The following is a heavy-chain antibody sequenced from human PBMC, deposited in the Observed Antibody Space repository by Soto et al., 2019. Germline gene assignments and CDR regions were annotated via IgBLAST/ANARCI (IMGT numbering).Heavy chain of an antibody. CDR1: GDTFSSYT. CDR2: IIPILGIA. D-gene: IGHD3-9*01. CDR3: AAYKRDFDWPTPL. V-gene: IGHV1-69*02. Sequence: GASVKVSCKASGDTFSSYTISWVRQAPGQGLEWMGRIIPILGIANYAQKFQGRVTITADKSTSTAYMELGSLRAEDTAVYYCAAYKRDFDWPTPLWGQGTLVTVSS. J-gene: IGHJ4*02.